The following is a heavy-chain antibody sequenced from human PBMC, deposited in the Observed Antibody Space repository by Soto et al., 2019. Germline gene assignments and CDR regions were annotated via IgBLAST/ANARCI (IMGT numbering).Heavy chain of an antibody. V-gene: IGHV1-3*01. D-gene: IGHD5-12*01. Sequence: QVQLVQSGAQVKKPGASVKVSCKASGYTFDNYALHWVRQAPGRRLEWMGWIHAGNGYTKYSQSFQGRVTITRDTSASTVHKGLSSVKSEDTAIYYCARVQYRGYDFNLAFDIWGEGTRVTVSS. CDR1: GYTFDNYA. CDR3: ARVQYRGYDFNLAFDI. CDR2: IHAGNGYT. J-gene: IGHJ3*02.